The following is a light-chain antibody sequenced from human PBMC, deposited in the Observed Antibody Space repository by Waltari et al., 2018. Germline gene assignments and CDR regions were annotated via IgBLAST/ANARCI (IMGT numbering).Light chain of an antibody. V-gene: IGKV3-20*01. J-gene: IGKJ1*01. CDR3: QKYGSSPLWT. Sequence: EIVLTQSPGTLSLSPGESATLSCRASPTVGSNYLAWYQQKPGQAPRHLIYGASTRPPGVPDRFSGRGSGTDLTLIISRLEPEDFAVYYCQKYGSSPLWTFGQGTKVEI. CDR1: PTVGSNY. CDR2: GAS.